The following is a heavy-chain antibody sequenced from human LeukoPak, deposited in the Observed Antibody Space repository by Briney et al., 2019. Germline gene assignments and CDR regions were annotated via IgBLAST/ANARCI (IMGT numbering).Heavy chain of an antibody. D-gene: IGHD4-17*01. J-gene: IGHJ4*02. CDR1: GYTFTDYF. Sequence: AASVKVSCKISGYTFTDYFIHWVRQAPGQGLEWMGWNSPKSGDRKCTQKFQGRVTMTRDTSISTVYMELDRLTFDDTAVYFCARDNYGTLDYWGQGSLVTVSS. V-gene: IGHV1-2*02. CDR2: NSPKSGDR. CDR3: ARDNYGTLDY.